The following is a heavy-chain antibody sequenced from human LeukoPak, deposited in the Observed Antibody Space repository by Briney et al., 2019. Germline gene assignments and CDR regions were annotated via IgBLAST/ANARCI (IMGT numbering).Heavy chain of an antibody. Sequence: SETLSLTCTVSGGSISSSSYYWGWIRQPPGKGLEWIGSIYYSGSTYYNPSLKSRVTISVDTSKNQFSLKLSSVTAADTAVYYCARRRMVRGVIVFDYWGQGTLVTVSS. CDR1: GGSISSSSYY. CDR3: ARRRMVRGVIVFDY. V-gene: IGHV4-39*07. D-gene: IGHD3-10*01. J-gene: IGHJ4*02. CDR2: IYYSGST.